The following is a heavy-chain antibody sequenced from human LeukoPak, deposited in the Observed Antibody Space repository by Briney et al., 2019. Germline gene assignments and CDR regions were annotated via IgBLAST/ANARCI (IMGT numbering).Heavy chain of an antibody. CDR2: IYSGGST. J-gene: IGHJ3*02. V-gene: IGHV3-66*01. CDR3: ARDSHKVVPAAISGAFDI. CDR1: GFTVSSNY. Sequence: GGSLRLSCAASGFTVSSNYMSWVRQAPGKGLEWVSVIYSGGSTYYADSVKGRFTISRDNSKNTLYLQMNSLRAEDTAVYYCARDSHKVVPAAISGAFDIWGQGTMVTVSS. D-gene: IGHD2-2*01.